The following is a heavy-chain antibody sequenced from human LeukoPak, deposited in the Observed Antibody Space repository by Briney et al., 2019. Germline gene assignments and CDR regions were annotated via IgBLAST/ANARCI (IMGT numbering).Heavy chain of an antibody. V-gene: IGHV4-34*01. CDR1: GGSFSGYY. CDR3: ARDSRFGELLFDY. CDR2: INHSGST. Sequence: SETLSLTCAVYGGSFSGYYWSWIRQPPGKGLEWIGEINHSGSTNYNPSLKSRVTISVDTSKNQFSLKLSSVTAADTAVYYCARDSRFGELLFDYWGQGTLVTVSS. D-gene: IGHD3-10*01. J-gene: IGHJ4*02.